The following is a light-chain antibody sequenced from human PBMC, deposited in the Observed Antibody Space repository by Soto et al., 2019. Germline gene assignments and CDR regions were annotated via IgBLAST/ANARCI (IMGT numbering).Light chain of an antibody. CDR1: SSDVGGYDY. CDR2: DVS. CDR3: KSFTSSSTKV. Sequence: QSALTQPASVSGSPGQSITISCTGTSSDVGGYDYVSWYQQHTGKAPKLIIYDVSNRPSGVSNRFSGSKSGNTASLTISGLQAEDEADYYCKSFTSSSTKVFGTGTKLTVL. V-gene: IGLV2-14*03. J-gene: IGLJ1*01.